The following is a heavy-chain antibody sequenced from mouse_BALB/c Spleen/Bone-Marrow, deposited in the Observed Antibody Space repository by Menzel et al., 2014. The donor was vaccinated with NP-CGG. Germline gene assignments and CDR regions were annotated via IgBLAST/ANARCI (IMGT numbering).Heavy chain of an antibody. CDR3: ANYDYGWYFDV. Sequence: EVQLQQSGAELVKPGASVKLSCTASGFNIKDTYMHWVKQRPEQGLEWIGRIDPANGYTKYDPRFQGKATITADTSSNTAYLQLSSLTSEDTAVYYCANYDYGWYFDVWGAGTTVTVSS. CDR1: GFNIKDTY. CDR2: IDPANGYT. J-gene: IGHJ1*01. D-gene: IGHD2-4*01. V-gene: IGHV14-3*02.